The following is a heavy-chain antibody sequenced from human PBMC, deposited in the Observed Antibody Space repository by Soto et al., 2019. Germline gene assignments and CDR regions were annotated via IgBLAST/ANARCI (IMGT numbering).Heavy chain of an antibody. Sequence: SETLSLTCTVSGGSISTYYWSWIRQPAGKGLEWIGRVYTTGSTTYNPSLKSRVSMSVDTAKNQFSLRLNSVTAADTAVYYCARAQISFGDLYWFDTWGQGTLVTVSS. CDR2: VYTTGST. CDR3: ARAQISFGDLYWFDT. D-gene: IGHD3-10*01. CDR1: GGSISTYY. J-gene: IGHJ5*02. V-gene: IGHV4-4*07.